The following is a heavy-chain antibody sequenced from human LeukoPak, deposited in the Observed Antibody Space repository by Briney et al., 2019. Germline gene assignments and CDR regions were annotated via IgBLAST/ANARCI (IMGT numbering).Heavy chain of an antibody. D-gene: IGHD3-10*01. Sequence: GGSLRLSCAASGFTSSSYSMNWVRQAPGKGLEWVSYISSSSSTIYYADSVKGRFTISRDNAKSSLYLQMNSLRAEDTAVYYCASRFLWFGELLNGGDYWGQGTLVTVSS. CDR3: ASRFLWFGELLNGGDY. CDR2: ISSSSSTI. CDR1: GFTSSSYS. J-gene: IGHJ4*02. V-gene: IGHV3-48*01.